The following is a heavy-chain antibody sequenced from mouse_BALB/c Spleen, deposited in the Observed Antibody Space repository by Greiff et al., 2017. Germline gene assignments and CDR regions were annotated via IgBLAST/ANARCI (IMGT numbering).Heavy chain of an antibody. V-gene: IGHV1-69*02. J-gene: IGHJ3*01. CDR2: IYPSDSYT. D-gene: IGHD2-4*01. CDR1: GYTFTSYW. Sequence: VQLQQPGAELVRPGASVKLSCKASGYTFTSYWINWVKQRPGQGLEWIGNIYPSDSYTNYNQKFKDKATLTVDKSSSTAYMQLSSPTSEDSAVYYCTRGDDYDDGRFAYWGQGTLVTVSA. CDR3: TRGDDYDDGRFAY.